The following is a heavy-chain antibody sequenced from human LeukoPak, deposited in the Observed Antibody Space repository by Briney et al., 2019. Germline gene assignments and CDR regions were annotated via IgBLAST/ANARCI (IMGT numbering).Heavy chain of an antibody. V-gene: IGHV3-21*01. J-gene: IGHJ6*02. CDR1: GFSFSNYD. CDR3: ARGLQYHYGMDV. Sequence: GGSLRLSCAAPGFSFSNYDMNWVRQAPGKGLEWVSSISSSSSYIYYADSVKGRFTISRDNAKNSLYLQMNSLRAEDTAVYYYARGLQYHYGMDVWGQGTTVTVSS. CDR2: ISSSSSYI.